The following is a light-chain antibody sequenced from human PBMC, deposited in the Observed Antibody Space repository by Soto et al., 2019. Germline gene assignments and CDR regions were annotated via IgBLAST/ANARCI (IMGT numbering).Light chain of an antibody. CDR3: QQRSNWPPYT. Sequence: EIVLTQSPATLSLSPGERATLSCRASQSVSSYLDWYQQKPGQAPRLLIYDASNRATGIPARFSGSGSGTDFTLSISSLQPEDFAVYYCQQRSNWPPYTFGQGTKLENK. CDR2: DAS. J-gene: IGKJ2*01. CDR1: QSVSSY. V-gene: IGKV3-11*01.